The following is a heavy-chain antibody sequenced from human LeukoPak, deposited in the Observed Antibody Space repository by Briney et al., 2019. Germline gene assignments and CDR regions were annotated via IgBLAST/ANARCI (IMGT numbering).Heavy chain of an antibody. Sequence: GGSLRLSCTASGFTFDNYGVSWFRQAPGKGLEWVSYISSSSSTIYYADSVKGRFTISRDNAKNSLYLQMNSLRDEDTAVYYCARDLQGYCSGGSCYYYYYGMDVWGQGTTVTVS. CDR3: ARDLQGYCSGGSCYYYYYGMDV. J-gene: IGHJ6*02. CDR1: GFTFDNYG. CDR2: ISSSSSTI. V-gene: IGHV3-48*02. D-gene: IGHD2-15*01.